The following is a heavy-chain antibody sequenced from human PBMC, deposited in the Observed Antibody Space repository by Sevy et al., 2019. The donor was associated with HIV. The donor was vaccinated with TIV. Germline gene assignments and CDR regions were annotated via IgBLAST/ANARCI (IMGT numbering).Heavy chain of an antibody. CDR1: GFTFSDYY. V-gene: IGHV3-11*01. Sequence: LSLTCAASGFTFSDYYMTWIRQAPGKGLEWVAYITSSGDTTYYADSVKGRFTISRDNAKNSLYLQMNNLRAEDTAVYYCAREYDYSHYAFDYWGQGTLVTVSS. J-gene: IGHJ4*02. CDR2: ITSSGDTT. CDR3: AREYDYSHYAFDY. D-gene: IGHD4-4*01.